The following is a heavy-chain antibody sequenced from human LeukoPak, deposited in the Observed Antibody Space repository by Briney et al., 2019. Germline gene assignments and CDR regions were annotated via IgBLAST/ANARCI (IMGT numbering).Heavy chain of an antibody. V-gene: IGHV4-34*01. CDR1: GGSFSGYY. Sequence: SETLSLTCAVYGGSFSGYYWSWIRQPPGKGLEWIGEINHSGSSNYNPSLKSRAAISVDTSKNQFSLKLSSVTAADTAVYYCARGRPGQWLVVDYWGQGTLVTVSS. J-gene: IGHJ4*02. CDR2: INHSGSS. CDR3: ARGRPGQWLVVDY. D-gene: IGHD6-19*01.